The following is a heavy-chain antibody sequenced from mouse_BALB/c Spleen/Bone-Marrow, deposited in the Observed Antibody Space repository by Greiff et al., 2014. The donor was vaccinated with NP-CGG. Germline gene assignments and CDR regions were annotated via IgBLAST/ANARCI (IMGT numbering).Heavy chain of an antibody. J-gene: IGHJ2*01. CDR3: ARNYGNTDY. CDR2: INPSNGRT. D-gene: IGHD2-1*01. V-gene: IGHV1S81*02. Sequence: VQLQQSGAELVKPGASVKLSCKASGYTFTSYWMHWVKQRPGQGLEWIGEINPSNGRTNYNEKFKTKATLTVDKSSSTAYMQLSSLTSEDSAVDYCARNYGNTDYWGQGTTLTVSS. CDR1: GYTFTSYW.